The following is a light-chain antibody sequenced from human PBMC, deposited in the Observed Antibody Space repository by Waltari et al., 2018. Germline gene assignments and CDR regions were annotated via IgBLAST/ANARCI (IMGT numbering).Light chain of an antibody. V-gene: IGLV1-44*01. CDR1: GTNVGRSA. CDR2: GNS. Sequence: QSALTQAASVSGTVGQTVTLSCLGNGTNVGRSAVGWYQQISPGGPKTVMFGNSLPSGIPDRFSGSKSGTTASLTISGLQPEDEADYYCSTWDYSLNAELFGGGTKLTVL. CDR3: STWDYSLNAEL. J-gene: IGLJ2*01.